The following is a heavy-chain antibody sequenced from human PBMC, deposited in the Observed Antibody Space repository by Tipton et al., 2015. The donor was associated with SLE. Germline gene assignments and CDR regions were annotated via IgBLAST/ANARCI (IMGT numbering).Heavy chain of an antibody. Sequence: SLRLSCAASGFTLRDYEMNWVRQAPGKGLEWISYISSGGSTILYTDSVRGRFTISRDNAENSLFLQMNSLRAEDTAVYYCARDRRGSSWPYYYYYMDVWGKGTTVTVSS. CDR3: ARDRRGSSWPYYYYYMDV. D-gene: IGHD6-13*01. J-gene: IGHJ6*03. CDR2: ISSGGSTI. CDR1: GFTLRDYE. V-gene: IGHV3-48*03.